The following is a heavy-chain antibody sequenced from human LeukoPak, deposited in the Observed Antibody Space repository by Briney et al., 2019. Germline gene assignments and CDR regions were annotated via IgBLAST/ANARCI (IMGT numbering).Heavy chain of an antibody. J-gene: IGHJ4*02. CDR1: GVSISSYS. CDR3: ARDLYSSGWAWGI. D-gene: IGHD6-19*01. CDR2: IYYSGST. Sequence: SETLSLTCTVSGVSISSYSWSWIRQPAGKGLEWIGYIYYSGSTNYNPSLKSRVTISVDTSKNQFSLKLSSVTAADTAVYYCARDLYSSGWAWGIWSQGTLVTVSS. V-gene: IGHV4-59*01.